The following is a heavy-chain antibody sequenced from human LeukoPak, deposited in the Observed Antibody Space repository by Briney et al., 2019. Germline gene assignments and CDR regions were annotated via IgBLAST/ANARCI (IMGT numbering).Heavy chain of an antibody. CDR2: FYYSESP. Sequence: MPSETLSLTCAVSGGSINSGTYDWGWIRQPPGKGLEWIGSFYYSESPYYNPSLKSRVTISADTSRDQSSLRLSSVTAADTAVYYCARRGGMVRGVRGIDYWGQGTLVTVSS. D-gene: IGHD3-10*01. V-gene: IGHV4-39*07. CDR1: GGSINSGTYD. J-gene: IGHJ4*02. CDR3: ARRGGMVRGVRGIDY.